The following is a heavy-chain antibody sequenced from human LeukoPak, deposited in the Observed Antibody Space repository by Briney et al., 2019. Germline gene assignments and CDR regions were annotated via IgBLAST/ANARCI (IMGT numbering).Heavy chain of an antibody. Sequence: ASVKVSCKASGYTFTSYGISWVRQAPGQGLEWMGWISAYNGNTNYAQKPQGRVTMTTDTSTSTAYMELRSLRSDDTAVYYCARGMGYCSSTSCPNDYWGQGTLVTVSS. D-gene: IGHD2-2*01. CDR1: GYTFTSYG. CDR3: ARGMGYCSSTSCPNDY. V-gene: IGHV1-18*01. J-gene: IGHJ4*02. CDR2: ISAYNGNT.